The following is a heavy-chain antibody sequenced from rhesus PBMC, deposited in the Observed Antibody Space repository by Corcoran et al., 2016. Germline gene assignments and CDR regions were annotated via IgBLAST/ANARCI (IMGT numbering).Heavy chain of an antibody. J-gene: IGHJ4*01. CDR3: ARDAWERWLLYFDY. CDR2: VDHEHGEA. CDR1: GYPFPDPY. Sequence: VQLVQSGAEVKKPGPSVKLSCTASGYPFPDPYLNWVRQAPGKGLEWMGRVDHEHGEADYAQKFQERVTITADMSTDTAYMELSSLRSEDTAVYYCARDAWERWLLYFDYWGQGVLLTVSS. V-gene: IGHV1-111*02. D-gene: IGHD6-37*01.